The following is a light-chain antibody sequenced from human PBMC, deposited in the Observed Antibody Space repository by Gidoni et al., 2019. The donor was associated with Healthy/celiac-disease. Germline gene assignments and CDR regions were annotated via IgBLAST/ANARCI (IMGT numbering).Light chain of an antibody. J-gene: IGKJ5*01. Sequence: IVLTQSPATLSLSPGERATLSCRASQSVSSYLAWYQQKPGQAPRLLIYDASNRATGIPARFSGSGSGTDFTLTISSLEPEDFAVYYCQRRSNWPPITFXXXTRLEIK. V-gene: IGKV3-11*01. CDR1: QSVSSY. CDR2: DAS. CDR3: QRRSNWPPIT.